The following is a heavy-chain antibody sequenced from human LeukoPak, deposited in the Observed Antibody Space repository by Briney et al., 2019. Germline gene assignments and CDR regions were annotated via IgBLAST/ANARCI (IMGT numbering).Heavy chain of an antibody. CDR3: AAHSYGSITYCYYGMDV. CDR1: GFTFSSYS. CDR2: ISSSSSTI. Sequence: PGGSLRLSCAASGFTFSSYSMNWVRQAPGKGLEWVSYISSSSSTIYYADSVKGRFTISRDNAKNSLYLQMNSLRAEDTAVYYCAAHSYGSITYCYYGMDVWGQGTTVTVSS. D-gene: IGHD5-18*01. J-gene: IGHJ6*02. V-gene: IGHV3-48*04.